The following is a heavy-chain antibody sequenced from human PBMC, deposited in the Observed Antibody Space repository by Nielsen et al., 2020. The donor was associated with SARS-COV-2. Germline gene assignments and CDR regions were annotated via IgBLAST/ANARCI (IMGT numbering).Heavy chain of an antibody. CDR1: GFTFGDYA. CDR3: TPGQTPYSSGWYDY. CDR2: IRSKAYGGTT. Sequence: GESLKISCAASGFTFGDYAMSWVRQAPGKGLEWVGFIRSKAYGGTTEYAASVKGRFTISRDDSKSIAYLQMNSLKTEDTAVYYCTPGQTPYSSGWYDYWGQGTLVTVSS. V-gene: IGHV3-49*04. D-gene: IGHD6-19*01. J-gene: IGHJ4*02.